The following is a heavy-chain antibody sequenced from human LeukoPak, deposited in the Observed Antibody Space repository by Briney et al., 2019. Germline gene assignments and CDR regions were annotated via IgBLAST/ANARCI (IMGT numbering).Heavy chain of an antibody. CDR2: IIPIFGTA. D-gene: IGHD1-1*01. Sequence: SVKVSCKASGGTFSSYAISWVRQAPGQGLEWMGGIIPIFGTANYAQKFQGRVTITADESTSTAYMELSSLRSEDTAVYYCATDRQDWNVAGNFDYWGQGTLVTVSS. CDR3: ATDRQDWNVAGNFDY. V-gene: IGHV1-69*01. CDR1: GGTFSSYA. J-gene: IGHJ4*02.